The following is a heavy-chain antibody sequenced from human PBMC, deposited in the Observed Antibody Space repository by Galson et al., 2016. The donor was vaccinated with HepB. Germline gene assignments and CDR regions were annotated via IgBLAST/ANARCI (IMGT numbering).Heavy chain of an antibody. V-gene: IGHV3-33*01. D-gene: IGHD2-15*01. J-gene: IGHJ5*02. Sequence: SLRLSCAASGFTFSNYGIHWVRQAPGKGLEWVAVIWNAGKNKQYADSVQGRFTISRDNSKNTVFLEMNSLRAEDTAVYYCGTESYLKGHSIVVAAPSQTWGRGTLVTVSS. CDR1: GFTFSNYG. CDR3: GTESYLKGHSIVVAAPSQT. CDR2: IWNAGKNK.